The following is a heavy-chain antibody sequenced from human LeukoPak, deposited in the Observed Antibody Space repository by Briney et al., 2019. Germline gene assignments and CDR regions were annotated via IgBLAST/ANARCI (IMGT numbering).Heavy chain of an antibody. CDR2: ISGSGGST. V-gene: IGHV3-23*01. D-gene: IGHD1-26*01. J-gene: IGHJ4*02. Sequence: GGSLRLSCAASGFTFSSYAMSWVRQAPGKGLEWVPAISGSGGSTYYADSVKGRFTISRDNSKNTLYLQMNSLRAEDTAVYYCAKDQEGSLGGSYPYWGQGTLVTVSS. CDR1: GFTFSSYA. CDR3: AKDQEGSLGGSYPY.